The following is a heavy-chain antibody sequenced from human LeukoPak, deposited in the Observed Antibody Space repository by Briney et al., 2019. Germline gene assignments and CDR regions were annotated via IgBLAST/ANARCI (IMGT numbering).Heavy chain of an antibody. CDR1: GYSLTDYY. D-gene: IGHD5-12*01. CDR3: ARTSGYDFGTDFDY. J-gene: IGHJ4*02. CDR2: ISPDSGGT. V-gene: IGHV1-2*02. Sequence: ASVKVSCKASGYSLTDYYMHWVRQAPGQGLEWMGWISPDSGGTDYEQKFQGRVTMTRDTSISTAYMELSRLRSDDTAVYYCARTSGYDFGTDFDYWGQGTLVTVSS.